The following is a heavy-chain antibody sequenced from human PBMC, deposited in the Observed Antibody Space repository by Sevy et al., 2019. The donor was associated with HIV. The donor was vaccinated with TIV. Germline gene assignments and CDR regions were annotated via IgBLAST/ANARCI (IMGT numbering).Heavy chain of an antibody. CDR3: ARELISGSYSQSLDY. V-gene: IGHV3-30*04. D-gene: IGHD1-26*01. CDR2: ISSDGNSQ. J-gene: IGHJ4*02. Sequence: GGSLRLSCAASGFTFSSHAMHWVRQAPGKGLDWVAVISSDGNSQYSAGSVKGRFTISRDNSKNTLYLQMDSLRVEDTAVYYCARELISGSYSQSLDYWGQGTLVTVSS. CDR1: GFTFSSHA.